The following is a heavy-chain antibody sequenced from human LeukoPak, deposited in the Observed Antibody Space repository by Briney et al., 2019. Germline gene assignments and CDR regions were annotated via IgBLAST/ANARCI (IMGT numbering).Heavy chain of an antibody. CDR1: GFTFSSYG. D-gene: IGHD2-2*02. J-gene: IGHJ4*02. Sequence: AGGSLRLSCAASGFTFSSYGMHWVRQAPGKGLEWVAVISYDGSNKYYADSVKGRFTISRDNSKNTLYLQMNSLRAEDTAVYYCASLVPATAIPIDYWGQGTLVTVSS. CDR3: ASLVPATAIPIDY. CDR2: ISYDGSNK. V-gene: IGHV3-30*03.